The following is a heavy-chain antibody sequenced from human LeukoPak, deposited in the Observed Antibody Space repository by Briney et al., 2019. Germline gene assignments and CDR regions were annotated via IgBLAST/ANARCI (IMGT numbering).Heavy chain of an antibody. Sequence: PSETLSLTCTVSGGSISSYYWTWIRQPPGKGLEWIGYIYYSGSTNYNPSLKSRVTISVDTSKNQFSLTLSSVTAADTAVYYCARQGRGYGGNSDYWGQGTLVTVSS. CDR1: GGSISSYY. D-gene: IGHD4-23*01. J-gene: IGHJ4*02. V-gene: IGHV4-59*08. CDR3: ARQGRGYGGNSDY. CDR2: IYYSGST.